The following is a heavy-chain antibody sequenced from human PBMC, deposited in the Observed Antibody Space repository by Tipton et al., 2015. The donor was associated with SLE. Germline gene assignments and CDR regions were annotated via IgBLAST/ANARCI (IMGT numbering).Heavy chain of an antibody. J-gene: IGHJ4*02. CDR1: GGSVSSSSKY. CDR3: ASNSSWFER. D-gene: IGHD6-13*01. V-gene: IGHV4-39*07. CDR2: IYYTGTTT. Sequence: TLSLTCTVSGGSVSSSSKYWAWIRQPPGKGLEWIGSIYYTGTTTYYNSFLKSRVTTSVDTSKNQMYLNLYSVTAADTAVYYCASNSSWFERWGQGTLVTVSS.